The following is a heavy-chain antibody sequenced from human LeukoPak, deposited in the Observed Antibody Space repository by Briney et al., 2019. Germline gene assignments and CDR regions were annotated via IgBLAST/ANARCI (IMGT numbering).Heavy chain of an antibody. CDR3: ARGPDYGSGSIYPDY. Sequence: SETLSLTCTVSGGSISSYYWSWIRQPPGKGLEWIGYIYYSGSTNYNPSLKSRVTISVDTSKNQFSLKLSSVTAADTAVYYCARGPDYGSGSIYPDYWGQGTLVTVSP. J-gene: IGHJ4*02. CDR1: GGSISSYY. CDR2: IYYSGST. V-gene: IGHV4-59*01. D-gene: IGHD3-10*01.